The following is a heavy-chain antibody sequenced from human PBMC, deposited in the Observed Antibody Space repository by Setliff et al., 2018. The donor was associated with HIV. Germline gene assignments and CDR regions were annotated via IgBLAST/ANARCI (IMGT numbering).Heavy chain of an antibody. Sequence: SETLSLTCTVSGGSIRTGAYYWGWIRQPPGKGLEWIGSIYYDGRTFYKPSLKSRLTLSVDTSKNQFSLSLNSVTAADTAVYYCARAPTHYFGNNKSSWPDAFDIWGLGTMVTVSS. CDR3: ARAPTHYFGNNKSSWPDAFDI. CDR2: IYYDGRT. V-gene: IGHV4-39*07. CDR1: GGSIRTGAYY. D-gene: IGHD3-10*01. J-gene: IGHJ3*02.